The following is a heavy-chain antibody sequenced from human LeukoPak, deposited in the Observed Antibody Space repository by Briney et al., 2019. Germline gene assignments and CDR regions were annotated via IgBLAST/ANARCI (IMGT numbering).Heavy chain of an antibody. CDR3: SPSLRGSACCLDY. Sequence: PGGSLRLSCAASGFTFSDAWVSWVRQAPGMGLEWVGRIKSKTDGGTTDYAAPVKGRFTISRDDSSGTLYLLMNSLKTEEPAVYSCSPSLRGSACCLDYWGQGTLSPSPQ. J-gene: IGHJ4*02. D-gene: IGHD2-21*02. CDR1: GFTFSDAW. V-gene: IGHV3-15*01. CDR2: IKSKTDGGTT.